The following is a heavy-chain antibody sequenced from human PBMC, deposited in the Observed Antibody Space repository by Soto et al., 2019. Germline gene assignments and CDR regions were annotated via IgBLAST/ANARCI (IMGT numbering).Heavy chain of an antibody. D-gene: IGHD6-19*01. CDR3: ARHGQWLGAIDM. J-gene: IGHJ3*02. V-gene: IGHV4-39*01. CDR1: GGSVSSSAYY. Sequence: PSETLSLTCTVSGGSVSSSAYYWGWILQSPGKGLEWIGSIYYSGTTYYNPSLQSRVTISVDRSKNEFSLRLRSVTAADTAVYHCARHGQWLGAIDMWGQGTLVTVSS. CDR2: IYYSGTT.